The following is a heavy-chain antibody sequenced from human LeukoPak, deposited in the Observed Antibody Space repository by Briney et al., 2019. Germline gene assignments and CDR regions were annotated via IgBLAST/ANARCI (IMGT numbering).Heavy chain of an antibody. D-gene: IGHD3-22*01. CDR2: ISRSSSTI. J-gene: IGHJ4*02. CDR3: ARADSSGYYHPIN. Sequence: PGGSLRLSCAASGFTFSSYSMNWVRQAPGKGLEWVSSISRSSSTIYYADSVKGRFTISRDNAKNSLYLQMNSLRAEDTAVYYCARADSSGYYHPINWGQGTLVTVSS. V-gene: IGHV3-48*01. CDR1: GFTFSSYS.